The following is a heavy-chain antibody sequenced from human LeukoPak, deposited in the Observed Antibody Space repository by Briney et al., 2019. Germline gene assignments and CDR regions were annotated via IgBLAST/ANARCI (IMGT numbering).Heavy chain of an antibody. CDR1: GGSFSGYY. CDR3: ARGVYDSSGYYFEYYFDY. V-gene: IGHV4-34*01. CDR2: INHSGST. Sequence: SETLSLTCAVYGGSFSGYYWSWIRQPPGKGLEWIGEINHSGSTNYNPSLKSRVTISVDTSKNQFSLKLSSVTAADTAVYYCARGVYDSSGYYFEYYFDYWGQGTLVTVSS. J-gene: IGHJ4*02. D-gene: IGHD3-22*01.